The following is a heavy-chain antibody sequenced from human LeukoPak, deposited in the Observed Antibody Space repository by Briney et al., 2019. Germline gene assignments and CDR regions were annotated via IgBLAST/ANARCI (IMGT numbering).Heavy chain of an antibody. D-gene: IGHD3-10*01. V-gene: IGHV3-30-3*01. J-gene: IGHJ4*02. CDR3: ARRGGYYGSGTYLD. Sequence: GRSLRLSCAASGFTFSSYTLYWVRQAPGKGLEWVAFISYDGGNKFYADSVKGRFTISRDNSKNTLYLQMNSLRTEDTAVYYCARRGGYYGSGTYLDWGQGTLVTVSS. CDR1: GFTFSSYT. CDR2: ISYDGGNK.